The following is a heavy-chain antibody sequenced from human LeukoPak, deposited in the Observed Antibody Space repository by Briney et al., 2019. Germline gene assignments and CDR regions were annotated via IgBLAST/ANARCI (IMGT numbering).Heavy chain of an antibody. CDR2: IGSSGSTI. D-gene: IGHD3-9*01. J-gene: IGHJ4*02. Sequence: PGGSLRLSCAASGFTFSSYEMNWVRQAPGKGLEWVSYIGSSGSTIYYADFVKGRFTISRDNAKNSLYLQMNSLRAEDSAFFFKQKTAYDILTGYCPLDYWGQGTLVTVSS. V-gene: IGHV3-48*03. CDR1: GFTFSSYE. CDR3: QKTAYDILTGYCPLDY.